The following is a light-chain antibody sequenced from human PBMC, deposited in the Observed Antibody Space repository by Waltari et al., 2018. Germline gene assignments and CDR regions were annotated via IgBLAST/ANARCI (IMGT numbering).Light chain of an antibody. Sequence: EIVLTQSPATLSLSPGERATLSCRASQSVTRYLAWYQHKPGQAPRLLIYDASIRVTGIPARFSGSGSGTEFTLTITSLEPEDFAVYYCQQRSDWRGLTFGGGTKVEIK. CDR3: QQRSDWRGLT. J-gene: IGKJ4*01. CDR2: DAS. CDR1: QSVTRY. V-gene: IGKV3-11*01.